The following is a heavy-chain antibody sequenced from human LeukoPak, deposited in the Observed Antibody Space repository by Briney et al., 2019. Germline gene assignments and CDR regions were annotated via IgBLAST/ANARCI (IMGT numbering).Heavy chain of an antibody. D-gene: IGHD2-15*01. CDR2: IASSDST. Sequence: PSETLSLTCTVSGDSVSSNNYYWSWIRQPPGKGLEWIGYIASSDSTKYNPSLESRVTISLDTSKNHFSLKLSSVTAADTAVYYCARVQRGGYYYYGMDVWGQGTTVTVSS. CDR3: ARVQRGGYYYYGMDV. V-gene: IGHV4-61*03. J-gene: IGHJ6*02. CDR1: GDSVSSNNYY.